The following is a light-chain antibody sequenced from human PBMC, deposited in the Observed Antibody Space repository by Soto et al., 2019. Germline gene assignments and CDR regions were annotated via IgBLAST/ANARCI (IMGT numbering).Light chain of an antibody. J-gene: IGKJ2*01. V-gene: IGKV1-39*01. CDR2: AVS. CDR1: QTVTNF. Sequence: DIPMTQSPSSLSASVGDRVTIACRASQTVTNFLDWYQQKPGKAPKLLIYAVSNLHSGVPSRFSGSGSGTDFTLTINSLQAEDFATYYCQQSYRIPYTFGQGTKLEIQ. CDR3: QQSYRIPYT.